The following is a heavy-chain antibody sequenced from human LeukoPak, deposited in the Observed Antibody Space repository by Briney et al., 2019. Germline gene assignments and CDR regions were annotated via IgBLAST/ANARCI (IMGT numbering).Heavy chain of an antibody. D-gene: IGHD3-22*01. Sequence: GGSPRLSCAASGFTFSSYAMSWVRQAPGKGLEWVSAISGSGGSTYYADSVKGRFTISRDNSKNTLYLQMNSLRAEDTAVYYCAKVLYYYDSSGYYEHYWGQGTLVTVSS. CDR1: GFTFSSYA. CDR3: AKVLYYYDSSGYYEHY. J-gene: IGHJ4*02. CDR2: ISGSGGST. V-gene: IGHV3-23*01.